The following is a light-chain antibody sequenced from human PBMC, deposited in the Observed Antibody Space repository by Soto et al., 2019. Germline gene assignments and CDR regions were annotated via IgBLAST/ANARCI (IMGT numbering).Light chain of an antibody. V-gene: IGLV1-44*01. CDR2: SNN. CDR1: SSNIGSNA. Sequence: QSVLTQPPSASGTPGQRVTISCSGSSSNIGSNAVNWYQQLPGTAPKLLIYSNNQRPSGVPDRFSGSKSGTSASLAISGLQSGDEADYYCAAGDDTLNGYVFGTGTKLTVL. J-gene: IGLJ1*01. CDR3: AAGDDTLNGYV.